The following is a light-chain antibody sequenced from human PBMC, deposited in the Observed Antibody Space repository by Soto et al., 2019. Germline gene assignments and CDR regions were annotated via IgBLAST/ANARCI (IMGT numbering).Light chain of an antibody. J-gene: IGKJ2*01. V-gene: IGKV3-20*01. CDR3: QHYGTSLYT. CDR1: QIISSTY. CDR2: GAS. Sequence: DMVLTQSPGTLSLSPGERATLSCRANQIISSTYLGWYQQKPGQAPRLLIYGASSRATGIPDRFSGSGSGTDFTLTISRLEPEDFAVYYCQHYGTSLYTFGQGTKLEIK.